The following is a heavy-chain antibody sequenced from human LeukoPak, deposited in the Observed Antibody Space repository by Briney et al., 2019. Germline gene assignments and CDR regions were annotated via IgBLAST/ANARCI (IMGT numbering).Heavy chain of an antibody. Sequence: ASVKVSCKASGYTFTGYHMHWVRQAPGQGLEWMGRINPNSGGTNYAQKFQGRVTMTRDTSISTAYMELSRLRSDDTAVYYCARTYHDFWNAYLGCFQHWGQGTLVTVSS. J-gene: IGHJ1*01. CDR3: ARTYHDFWNAYLGCFQH. CDR1: GYTFTGYH. CDR2: INPNSGGT. D-gene: IGHD3-3*01. V-gene: IGHV1-2*06.